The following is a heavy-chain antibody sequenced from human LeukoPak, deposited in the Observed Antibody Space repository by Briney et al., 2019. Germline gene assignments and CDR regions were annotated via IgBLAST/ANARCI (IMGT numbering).Heavy chain of an antibody. CDR1: DGSTSDYY. Sequence: PSETLSLTCSVSDGSTSDYYWNWIRQPAGQGLEWLGRIYYTGNTAYNPSLESRLTMSLGTAKNQFSLKVTSVTAADTAVYYCARGGTLFTYFDSWGQGTLVTVSS. CDR2: IYYTGNT. CDR3: ARGGTLFTYFDS. J-gene: IGHJ4*02. V-gene: IGHV4-4*07. D-gene: IGHD3-10*02.